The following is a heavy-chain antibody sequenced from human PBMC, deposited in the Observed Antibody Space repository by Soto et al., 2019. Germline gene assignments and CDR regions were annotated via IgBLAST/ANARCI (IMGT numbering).Heavy chain of an antibody. J-gene: IGHJ5*02. CDR2: INSDGSST. V-gene: IGHV3-74*01. D-gene: IGHD5-12*01. CDR1: GFTFSSYW. CDR3: ARDAESGYDWGGNWFDP. Sequence: GGSLRLSCAASGFTFSSYWMHWVHQAPGKGLVWVSRINSDGSSTSYADSVKGRFTISRDNAKNTLYLQMNSLRAEDTAVYYCARDAESGYDWGGNWFDPWGQGTLVTVSS.